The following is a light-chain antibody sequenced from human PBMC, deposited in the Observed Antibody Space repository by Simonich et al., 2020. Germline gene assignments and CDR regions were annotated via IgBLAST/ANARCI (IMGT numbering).Light chain of an antibody. CDR3: SSYTSSSTWV. V-gene: IGLV2-14*01. Sequence: QSALTQPASVSGSPGQSITISCTGTSSDVGCYNYVSWYQQHPGKAPKLMIYDVSKPPSGVSNRFSRSKSGNTASLTISGLQAEDEADYYCSSYTSSSTWVFGGGTKLTVL. CDR1: SSDVGCYNY. J-gene: IGLJ3*02. CDR2: DVS.